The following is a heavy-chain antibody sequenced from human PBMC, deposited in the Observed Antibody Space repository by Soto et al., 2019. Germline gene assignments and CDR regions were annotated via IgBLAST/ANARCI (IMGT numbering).Heavy chain of an antibody. CDR3: AREGKIAVAGTRGYYYYGMDV. D-gene: IGHD6-19*01. CDR2: IKQDGSEK. Sequence: GGSLRLSCAASGFTFSSYWMSWVRQAPGKGLEWVANIKQDGSEKYYVDSVKGRFTISRDNAKNSLYLQMNSLRAEDTAVYYCAREGKIAVAGTRGYYYYGMDVWGQGTTVTVSS. J-gene: IGHJ6*02. V-gene: IGHV3-7*05. CDR1: GFTFSSYW.